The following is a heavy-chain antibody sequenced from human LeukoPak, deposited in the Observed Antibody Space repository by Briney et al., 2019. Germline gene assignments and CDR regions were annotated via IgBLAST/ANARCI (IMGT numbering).Heavy chain of an antibody. CDR1: GGTIRGSW. D-gene: IGHD1-1*01. J-gene: IGHJ5*01. CDR2: INDSGTT. CDR3: VRGLSASNDFNWFES. Sequence: SKTLSLTCSVSGGTIRGSWWSWIRQPAGKGPEWMGRINDSGTTRYDPSLKSRLTMSVDTSKDQFSLKLTSVTAADTAVYYCVRGLSASNDFNWFESWGRGILVTVSS. V-gene: IGHV4-4*07.